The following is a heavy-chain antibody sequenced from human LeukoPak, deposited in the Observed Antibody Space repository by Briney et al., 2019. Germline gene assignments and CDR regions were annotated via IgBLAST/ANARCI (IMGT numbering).Heavy chain of an antibody. D-gene: IGHD3-16*01. Sequence: GGSLRLSCAASGFTFSSYWMHWVRQAPGKGLVWVSRINTDGSSTSYADSVKGRFTISRDNAKNTLYLQMNSLRAEDTAVYYCARGARNTPGLGVDYWGQGTLVTVSS. CDR1: GFTFSSYW. CDR3: ARGARNTPGLGVDY. J-gene: IGHJ4*02. CDR2: INTDGSST. V-gene: IGHV3-74*01.